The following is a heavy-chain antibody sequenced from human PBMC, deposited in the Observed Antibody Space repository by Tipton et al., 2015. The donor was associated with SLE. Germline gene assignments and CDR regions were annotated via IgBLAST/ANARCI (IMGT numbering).Heavy chain of an antibody. CDR2: IYSGGGT. J-gene: IGHJ3*02. CDR3: VGEKGPKDAFDI. V-gene: IGHV3-53*05. CDR1: GFIVSSDY. Sequence: SLRLSCAASGFIVSSDYMSWIRLAPGRGLEWVSAIYSGGGTFYADSVQGRFTISRDNLKNTLYLQMNTLRAEDTAVYYCVGEKGPKDAFDIWGQGTIVTVSP.